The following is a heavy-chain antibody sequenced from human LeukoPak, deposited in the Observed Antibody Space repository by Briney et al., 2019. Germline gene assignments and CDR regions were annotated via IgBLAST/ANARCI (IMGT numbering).Heavy chain of an antibody. CDR2: INHSGST. D-gene: IGHD3-22*01. CDR1: GGSFSGYY. Sequence: SETLSLTCAVYGGSFSGYYWSWIRQPPGKGLEWIGEINHSGSTNYNPSLKSRVTISVDTSKNQFSLKLSSVTAADTAVYYCARQDSYYYDSSGYSLFDYWGQGTLVTVSS. V-gene: IGHV4-34*01. CDR3: ARQDSYYYDSSGYSLFDY. J-gene: IGHJ4*02.